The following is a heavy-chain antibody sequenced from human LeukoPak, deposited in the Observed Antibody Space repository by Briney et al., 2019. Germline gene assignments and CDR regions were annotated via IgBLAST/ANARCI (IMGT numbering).Heavy chain of an antibody. CDR3: ARAYYYDSSGDDAFDI. CDR2: ISTSSSYK. V-gene: IGHV3-21*01. Sequence: GGSLRLSCAASGFTVSSYSMNWDRQAPGKGLEWVSSISTSSSYKYYADSVKGRFTISRDNAKNSLYLQMNSLRAEDTAVYYCARAYYYDSSGDDAFDIWGQGTMVIVSS. D-gene: IGHD3-22*01. J-gene: IGHJ3*02. CDR1: GFTVSSYS.